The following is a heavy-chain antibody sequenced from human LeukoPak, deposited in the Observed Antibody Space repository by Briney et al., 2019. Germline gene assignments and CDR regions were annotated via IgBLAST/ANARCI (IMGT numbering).Heavy chain of an antibody. Sequence: SETLSLTCTVSGGSISSSNYYWGWLRQPPGKGLEWIGSTYYSGSTYYNPSLKSRGTISLDTSKNQFSLKLRSVTAADTALYYCARPRTRLAWFDPWGQGTLVTVSS. CDR1: GGSISSSNYY. V-gene: IGHV4-39*01. CDR2: TYYSGST. CDR3: ARPRTRLAWFDP. J-gene: IGHJ5*02. D-gene: IGHD6-19*01.